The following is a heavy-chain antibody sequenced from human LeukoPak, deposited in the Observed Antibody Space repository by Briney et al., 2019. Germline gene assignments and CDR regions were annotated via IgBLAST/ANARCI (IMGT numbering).Heavy chain of an antibody. Sequence: PGRSLRLSCAASGFTFSSYGMHWVRQAPGKGLEWVAVISYDGSNKYSADSVKGRFTISRDNSKNTLYLQMSSLRAEDTAVYYCAKLGVVADDAFDIWGQGTMVTVSS. CDR1: GFTFSSYG. J-gene: IGHJ3*02. D-gene: IGHD3-22*01. V-gene: IGHV3-30*18. CDR2: ISYDGSNK. CDR3: AKLGVVADDAFDI.